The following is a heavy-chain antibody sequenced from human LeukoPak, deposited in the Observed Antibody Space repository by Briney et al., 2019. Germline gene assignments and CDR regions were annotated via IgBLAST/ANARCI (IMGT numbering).Heavy chain of an antibody. CDR2: ISYDGSNK. CDR3: ARRSVAAIDY. V-gene: IGHV3-30*04. D-gene: IGHD2-15*01. CDR1: GFTFSSYA. J-gene: IGHJ4*02. Sequence: GRSLGLSCAASGFTFSSYAMHWVRQAPGKGLEWVAVISYDGSNKYYADSVKGRFTISRDNSKNTLYLQMNSLRAEDTAVYYCARRSVAAIDYWGQGTLVTVSS.